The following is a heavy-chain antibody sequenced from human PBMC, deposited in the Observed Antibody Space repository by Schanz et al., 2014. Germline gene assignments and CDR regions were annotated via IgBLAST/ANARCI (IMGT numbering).Heavy chain of an antibody. D-gene: IGHD3-3*01. CDR2: MNPNSGNT. CDR1: GYTFTSYD. J-gene: IGHJ3*02. V-gene: IGHV1-8*02. CDR3: VTEKRMESGTWAKAFDI. Sequence: QVQLVQSGVEVKRPGASVRVSCKASGYTFTSYDINWVRQAPGQGLEWMGWMNPNSGNTGYAQKFQGRVTMTRDTSTSTVYMELSSLRSDDTAMYYCVTEKRMESGTWAKAFDIWGQGTMVTVSS.